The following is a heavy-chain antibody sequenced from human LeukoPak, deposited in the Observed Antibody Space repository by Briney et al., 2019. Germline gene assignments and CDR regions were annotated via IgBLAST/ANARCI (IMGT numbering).Heavy chain of an antibody. CDR2: IYYSGST. J-gene: IGHJ5*02. CDR3: ARDPSRRFGA. Sequence: SETLSLTCTVSGGSISSGGYYWSWVRQHPGKGLEWMGYIYYSGSTYYDPSLKSRVTISVDTSKNQFSLKLSSVTAADTAVYYCARDPSRRFGAWGQGTLVTVSS. D-gene: IGHD3-3*01. CDR1: GGSISSGGYY. V-gene: IGHV4-31*03.